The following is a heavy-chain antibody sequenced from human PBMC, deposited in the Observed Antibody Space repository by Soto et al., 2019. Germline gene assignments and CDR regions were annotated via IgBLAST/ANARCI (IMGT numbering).Heavy chain of an antibody. V-gene: IGHV3-23*01. CDR3: AKGWMEY. CDR2: VSSSGGST. Sequence: GGSLRLSCAASGFTFSNFVMSWVRQAPGKGLEWVSGVSSSGGSTYYADSVKGRFTISRDNSKNTLHLQMDSLRAEDTAVYFCAKGWMEYWGQGTLVTVSS. J-gene: IGHJ4*02. D-gene: IGHD2-2*03. CDR1: GFTFSNFV.